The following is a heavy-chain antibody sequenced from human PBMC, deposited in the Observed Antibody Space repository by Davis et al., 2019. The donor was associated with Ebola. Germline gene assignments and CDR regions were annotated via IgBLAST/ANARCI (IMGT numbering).Heavy chain of an antibody. D-gene: IGHD3-22*01. V-gene: IGHV1-18*01. CDR2: ISAHNTNR. CDR1: GYTFINYG. J-gene: IGHJ4*02. CDR3: VRDPENSSGYGTF. Sequence: ASVKVSCKTYGYTFINYGISWVRQAPGQGLEWMGWISAHNTNRKYAQKLQGRVTVTTDTSTSTAYVELRSLRSDDTAVYYCVRDPENSSGYGTFWGQGTLVTVSS.